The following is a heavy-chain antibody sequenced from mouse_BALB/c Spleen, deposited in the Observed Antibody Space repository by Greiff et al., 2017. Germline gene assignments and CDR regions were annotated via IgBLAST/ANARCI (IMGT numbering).Heavy chain of an antibody. Sequence: EVKLVESGGGLVKPGGSLKLSCAASGFTFSDYYMYWVRQTPEKRLEWVATISDGGSYTYYPDSVKGRFTISRDNPKNTLFLQMTSLRSEDTAMYYCARGFRYDDGGFDYWGQGTTLTVSS. V-gene: IGHV5-4*02. CDR1: GFTFSDYY. CDR2: ISDGGSYT. CDR3: ARGFRYDDGGFDY. J-gene: IGHJ2*01. D-gene: IGHD2-12*01.